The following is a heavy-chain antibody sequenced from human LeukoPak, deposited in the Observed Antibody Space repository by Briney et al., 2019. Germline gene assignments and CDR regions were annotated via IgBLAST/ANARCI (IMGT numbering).Heavy chain of an antibody. CDR1: GFTFNTYW. V-gene: IGHV3-53*01. CDR3: ARLEYSYGYY. CDR2: IYSGGST. D-gene: IGHD5-18*01. Sequence: GGSLRLSCAASGFTFNTYWMSWVRQAPGKGLEWVSVIYSGGSTYYADSVKGRFTISRDNSKNTLYLQMNSLRAEDTAVYYCARLEYSYGYYWGQGTLVTVSS. J-gene: IGHJ4*02.